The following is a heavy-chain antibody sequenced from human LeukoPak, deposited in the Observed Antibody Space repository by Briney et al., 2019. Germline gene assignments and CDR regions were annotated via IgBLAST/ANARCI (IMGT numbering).Heavy chain of an antibody. Sequence: GGSLRLSCAASGITVSSNYMSWVRQAPGRGLEWVSIIYSGGGTYYADSVKGRFTISTDNSQNTVSLQMTSLRAEDTAVYYCAGEKVIGAAVTAWGQGALVIVSS. D-gene: IGHD6-13*01. CDR1: GITVSSNY. CDR3: AGEKVIGAAVTA. CDR2: IYSGGGT. V-gene: IGHV3-66*01. J-gene: IGHJ5*02.